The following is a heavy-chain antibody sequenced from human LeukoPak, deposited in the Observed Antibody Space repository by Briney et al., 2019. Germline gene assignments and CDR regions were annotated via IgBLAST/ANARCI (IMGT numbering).Heavy chain of an antibody. J-gene: IGHJ4*02. CDR2: ISSGGRYI. CDR1: GFSFSSCS. CDR3: ARVSACSSSDSCYSGY. D-gene: IGHD2-15*01. V-gene: IGHV3-21*01. Sequence: GGSLRLSCTGSGFSFSSCSMSWVRQSPGRGLEWVSFISSGGRYIYYADSVKGRFTVSRDNAKNSLYLQMNSLRAEDTAVYYCARVSACSSSDSCYSGYWGQGTLVTVSS.